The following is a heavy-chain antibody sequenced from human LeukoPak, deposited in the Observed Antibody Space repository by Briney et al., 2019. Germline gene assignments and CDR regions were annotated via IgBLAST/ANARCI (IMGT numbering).Heavy chain of an antibody. D-gene: IGHD5-18*01. J-gene: IGHJ4*02. CDR3: ATVDTAMGKDS. V-gene: IGHV4-59*08. CDR2: ISYSGST. Sequence: PSETLSLTCTVSGGAISSYYWSWIRQPPGKGLEWMGYISYSGSTNYNPSLNSRVPISVDTSKNQVSLKLTSVTAADTAVYYCATVDTAMGKDSWGQGTLVTVSS. CDR1: GGAISSYY.